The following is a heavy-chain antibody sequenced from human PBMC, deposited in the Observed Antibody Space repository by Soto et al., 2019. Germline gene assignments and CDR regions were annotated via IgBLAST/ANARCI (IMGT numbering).Heavy chain of an antibody. V-gene: IGHV4-4*07. CDR3: AGGAAADYFDY. J-gene: IGHJ4*02. D-gene: IGHD6-13*01. CDR2: IYTSGRT. CDR1: GDSISTYY. Sequence: PSETLSLTCAVSGDSISTYYWSWIRQPAGRGLEWIGRIYTSGRTLYNPSLQSRVTMSVGTSKILFSLTLRSVSAADTAVYYCAGGAAADYFDYWGQGTLVTVSS.